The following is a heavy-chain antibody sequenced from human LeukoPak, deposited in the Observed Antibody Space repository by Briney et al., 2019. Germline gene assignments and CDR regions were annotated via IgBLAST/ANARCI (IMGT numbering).Heavy chain of an antibody. D-gene: IGHD3-9*01. Sequence: GSLRLSCATSGFTFSSYSMNWVRQAPGKGLEWVSAISGSGGSTYYADSVKGRFTISRDNSKNTLYLQMNSLRAEDTAVYYCAKEEDILTGYYNYWGQGTLVTVSS. CDR2: ISGSGGST. CDR1: GFTFSSYS. J-gene: IGHJ4*02. V-gene: IGHV3-23*01. CDR3: AKEEDILTGYYNY.